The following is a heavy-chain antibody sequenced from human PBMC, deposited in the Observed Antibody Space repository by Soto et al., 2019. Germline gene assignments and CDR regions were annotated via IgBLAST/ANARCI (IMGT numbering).Heavy chain of an antibody. CDR3: AKDDGGYYDILTGQYNNWFDP. Sequence: GGSLRLSCAASGFTFSSYGMHWVRQAPGKGLEWVAVISYDGSNKYYADSVKGRFTISRDNSKNTLYLQMNSLRAEDTAVYYCAKDDGGYYDILTGQYNNWFDPWGQGTLVTVSS. V-gene: IGHV3-30*18. D-gene: IGHD3-9*01. CDR1: GFTFSSYG. CDR2: ISYDGSNK. J-gene: IGHJ5*02.